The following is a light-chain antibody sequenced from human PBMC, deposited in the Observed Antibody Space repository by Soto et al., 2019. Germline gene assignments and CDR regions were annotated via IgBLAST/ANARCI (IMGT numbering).Light chain of an antibody. V-gene: IGLV1-44*01. Sequence: QSVLTQPPSASGTPGQRVTISCSGSSSNIGSNTVNWYQQLPGTAPKLLIYSNNQRPSGVPGRFSGSKSGTSASLAISGLQSEDEAYYYCAAWDDSLNGLVFGGGTKLTVL. J-gene: IGLJ3*02. CDR3: AAWDDSLNGLV. CDR2: SNN. CDR1: SSNIGSNT.